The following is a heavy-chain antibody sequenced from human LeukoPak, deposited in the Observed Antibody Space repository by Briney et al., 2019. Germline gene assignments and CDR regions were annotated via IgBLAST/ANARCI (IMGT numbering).Heavy chain of an antibody. CDR1: GFIFDDYG. D-gene: IGHD3/OR15-3a*01. CDR3: ARGWTGDPAPYFFDY. Sequence: GGSLRLSCAASGFIFDDYGMSWVRQVPGKGLEWVSSINWNGGSTGYADSVKGRFTISRDNTKNSLYLQMNSLRAEDTALYYCARGWTGDPAPYFFDYWGQGTLVTVSS. CDR2: INWNGGST. J-gene: IGHJ4*02. V-gene: IGHV3-20*04.